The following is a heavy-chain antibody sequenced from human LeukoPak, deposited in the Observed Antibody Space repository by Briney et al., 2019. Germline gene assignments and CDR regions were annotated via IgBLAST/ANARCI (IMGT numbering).Heavy chain of an antibody. CDR2: ISGSGGST. CDR1: GLTFNTYS. Sequence: AGGSLRLSCAASGLTFNTYSMNCVRQAPGKGLDWVSAISGSGGSTYSADSVKGRFTISRDNSKNTLYLQMNSLRAEDTAVYYCAKDRDSGYDRGTLDYYYGMDVWGQGTTVTVSS. D-gene: IGHD5-12*01. V-gene: IGHV3-23*01. CDR3: AKDRDSGYDRGTLDYYYGMDV. J-gene: IGHJ6*02.